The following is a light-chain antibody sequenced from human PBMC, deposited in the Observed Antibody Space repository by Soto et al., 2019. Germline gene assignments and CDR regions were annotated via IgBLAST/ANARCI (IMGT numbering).Light chain of an antibody. Sequence: EIVITQSPATLSVSPGERATLSCSASQSVSSNLAWYQQKPGQAPRLLIYGASTRATGIPARFSGSGSGTEFTLTISSLQSEDFAVSYCQQYNNWAGTFGQGTKVDIK. CDR1: QSVSSN. J-gene: IGKJ2*01. CDR2: GAS. CDR3: QQYNNWAGT. V-gene: IGKV3-15*01.